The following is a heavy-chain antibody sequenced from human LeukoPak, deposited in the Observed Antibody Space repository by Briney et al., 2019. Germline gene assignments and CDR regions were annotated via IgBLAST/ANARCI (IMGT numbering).Heavy chain of an antibody. CDR2: IKHDGSDT. CDR3: ARRGTYFDY. CDR1: GFPFSNYW. J-gene: IGHJ4*02. D-gene: IGHD1-26*01. V-gene: IGHV3-7*04. Sequence: GGSLRLSCAASGFPFSNYWMSWVRQAPGKGLEWVANIKHDGSDTYYVDSVKGRFTISRDNAKNSLFLEMNSLRAEDTAVYYCARRGTYFDYWGQGPLVTVSS.